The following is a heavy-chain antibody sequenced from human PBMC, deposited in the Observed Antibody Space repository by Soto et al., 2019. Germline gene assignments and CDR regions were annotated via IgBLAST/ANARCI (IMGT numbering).Heavy chain of an antibody. Sequence: QVQLQESGPGLVKPSQTLSLTCTVSGGSISSGGYYWSWIRQHPGKGLEWIGYIYYSGSTYYNPSLKRRVTISVDTSKNQFSLKLSSVTAADTAVYYCARGSSSSIWFDPWGQGTLVTVSS. CDR2: IYYSGST. D-gene: IGHD6-13*01. CDR1: GGSISSGGYY. V-gene: IGHV4-31*03. J-gene: IGHJ5*02. CDR3: ARGSSSSIWFDP.